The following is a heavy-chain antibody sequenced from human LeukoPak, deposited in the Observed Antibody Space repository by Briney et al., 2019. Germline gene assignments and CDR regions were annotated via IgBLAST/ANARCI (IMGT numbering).Heavy chain of an antibody. Sequence: GASVKVSCKASGFTFTSSAMQWVRQARGQRLEWIGWIVVGSGNTNYAQKFQERVTITRDMSTSTAYMELGSLRSEDTAVYYCAAAPLWFGEFRGPTEADTDYYYYGMDVWGQGTTVTVSS. CDR3: AAAPLWFGEFRGPTEADTDYYYYGMDV. D-gene: IGHD3-10*01. J-gene: IGHJ6*02. CDR1: GFTFTSSA. V-gene: IGHV1-58*02. CDR2: IVVGSGNT.